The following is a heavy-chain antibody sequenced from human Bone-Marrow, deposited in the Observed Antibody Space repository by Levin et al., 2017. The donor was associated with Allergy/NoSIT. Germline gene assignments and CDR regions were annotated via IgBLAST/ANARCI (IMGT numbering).Heavy chain of an antibody. CDR1: GFTFSRSA. J-gene: IGHJ4*02. D-gene: IGHD1-26*01. CDR2: ISSSGAAT. CDR3: TKESPMSGDFYFDS. V-gene: IGHV3-23*01. Sequence: PGGSLRLSCAASGFTFSRSAMGWVRQAPGKGLEWVSSISSSGAATYYADSVKGRFAISRDNSKNTLYLEMNSLGAEDSALYYCTKESPMSGDFYFDSWGQGALVTVSS.